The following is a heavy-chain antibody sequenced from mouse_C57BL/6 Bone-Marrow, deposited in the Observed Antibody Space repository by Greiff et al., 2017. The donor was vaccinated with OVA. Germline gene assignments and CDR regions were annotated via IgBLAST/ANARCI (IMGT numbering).Heavy chain of an antibody. D-gene: IGHD1-1*01. CDR3: ARGGYYGEGY. Sequence: VQLQQPGAELVRPGTSVKLSCKASGYTFTSYWMHWVKQRPGQGLEWIGVIDPSDSYTNYNQKFKGKATLTVDTSSSTAYMQLSSLTSEDSAVYYCARGGYYGEGYWGQGTTLTVSS. CDR2: IDPSDSYT. J-gene: IGHJ2*01. V-gene: IGHV1-59*01. CDR1: GYTFTSYW.